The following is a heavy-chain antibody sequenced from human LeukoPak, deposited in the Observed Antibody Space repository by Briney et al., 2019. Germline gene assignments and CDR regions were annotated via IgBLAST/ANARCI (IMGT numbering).Heavy chain of an antibody. CDR3: AREGELGLND. CDR1: GHTFTVYY. CDR2: INLNSGDT. V-gene: IGHV1-2*02. Sequence: GASVKVSCKASGHTFTVYYIHWVRQAPGQGLEWMGWINLNSGDTKYAQKFQGRVTMTSDTSITTAYMELSRLKFDDTAMYYCAREGELGLNDWGQGTLVTVSS. J-gene: IGHJ4*02. D-gene: IGHD7-27*01.